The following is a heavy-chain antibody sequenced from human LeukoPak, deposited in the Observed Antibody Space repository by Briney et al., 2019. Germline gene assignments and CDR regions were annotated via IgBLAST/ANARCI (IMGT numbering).Heavy chain of an antibody. CDR1: GGSISSYY. CDR3: ARSPYYYGSGSYPDY. V-gene: IGHV4-59*01. CDR2: IYYSGST. J-gene: IGHJ4*02. D-gene: IGHD3-10*01. Sequence: SETLSPTCTVSGGSISSYYWSWIRQPPGKGLEWIGYIYYSGSTNYNPSLKSRVTISVDTSKNQFSLKLSSVTAADTAVYYCARSPYYYGSGSYPDYWGQGTLVTVSS.